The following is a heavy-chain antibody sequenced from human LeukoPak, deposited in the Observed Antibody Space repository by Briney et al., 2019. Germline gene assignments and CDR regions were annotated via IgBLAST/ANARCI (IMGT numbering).Heavy chain of an antibody. J-gene: IGHJ6*03. Sequence: SVKVSCKASGGTFSSYAISWVRQAPGQGLEWMGGIIPIFGTANYAQKFQGRVTITTDESTSTAYMELSSLRSEDTAVYYCALGDIVVVPAALNYYYYYMDVWGKGTTVTVSS. CDR2: IIPIFGTA. CDR1: GGTFSSYA. CDR3: ALGDIVVVPAALNYYYYYMDV. V-gene: IGHV1-69*05. D-gene: IGHD2-2*01.